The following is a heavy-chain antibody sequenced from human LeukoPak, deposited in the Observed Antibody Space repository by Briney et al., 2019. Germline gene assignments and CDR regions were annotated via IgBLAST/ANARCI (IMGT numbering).Heavy chain of an antibody. CDR3: AKAALGTWGWVFDY. CDR2: ISASGSAT. Sequence: GGSLRLSCAASGFIFSNYGMNWVRQAPGKGLEWVAAISASGSATSYADSVRGRFTISRDNSKSTTYLQMNSLRAEDTAVFYCAKAALGTWGWVFDYWGQGTLVTVSS. D-gene: IGHD3-16*01. CDR1: GFIFSNYG. V-gene: IGHV3-23*01. J-gene: IGHJ4*02.